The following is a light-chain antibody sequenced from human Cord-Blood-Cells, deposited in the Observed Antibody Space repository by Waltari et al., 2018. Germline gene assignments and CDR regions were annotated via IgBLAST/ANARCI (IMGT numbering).Light chain of an antibody. Sequence: DIVMTQSPDSLASSLGGRATINCKSSQSVLYSSNHKNYLAWDQQKPRQPSKLLIYWASTRESGVPDRFSGSGSGTDFTLTISSLQAEDVAVYYCQQYYSTPRTFGQGTKVEIK. V-gene: IGKV4-1*01. CDR1: QSVLYSSNHKNY. CDR3: QQYYSTPRT. CDR2: WAS. J-gene: IGKJ1*01.